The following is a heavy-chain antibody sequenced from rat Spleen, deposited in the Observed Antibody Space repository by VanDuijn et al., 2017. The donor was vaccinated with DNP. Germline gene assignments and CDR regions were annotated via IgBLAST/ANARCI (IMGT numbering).Heavy chain of an antibody. J-gene: IGHJ3*01. Sequence: QVQLKESGPGLVPPSQTLSLTCTVSGFSLTNYGVSWVRQPPGQGLEWIAAISSGGTTNYNSLLKSRLSINRDTSKSQVFLKMNSLQTEDTAIYFCTRDRGRVSNWFAYWGQGTLVTVSS. V-gene: IGHV2S12*01. CDR3: TRDRGRVSNWFAY. CDR2: ISSGGTT. CDR1: GFSLTNYG.